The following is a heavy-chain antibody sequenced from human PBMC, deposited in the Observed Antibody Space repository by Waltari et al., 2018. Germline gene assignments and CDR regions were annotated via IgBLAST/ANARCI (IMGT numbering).Heavy chain of an antibody. D-gene: IGHD6-13*01. Sequence: QVQLVESGGGVVQPGRSLRLSCAASGFTFSNSAMHWVRQAPGKGLGWVAVISLDGVNKDYGDSVKGRFTISRDNSKNTLYLQMNSLRAEDTAVYYCAKDAAAAPAYYYYKDVWGKGTTVTISS. V-gene: IGHV3-30*18. CDR3: AKDAAAAPAYYYYKDV. CDR2: ISLDGVNK. CDR1: GFTFSNSA. J-gene: IGHJ6*03.